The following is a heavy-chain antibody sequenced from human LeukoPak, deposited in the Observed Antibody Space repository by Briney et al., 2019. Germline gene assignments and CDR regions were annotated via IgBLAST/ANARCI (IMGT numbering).Heavy chain of an antibody. CDR1: GFTFSSYS. CDR2: ISSSSSYI. J-gene: IGHJ4*02. D-gene: IGHD3-3*01. Sequence: GGSQRLSCAASGFTFSSYSMNWVRQAPGKGLEWVSYISSSSSYIYYADSVKGRFTISRDNAKNSLYLQMNSLRAEDTAVYYCARVSFGVVIPDPSDYWGQGTLVTVSS. V-gene: IGHV3-21*01. CDR3: ARVSFGVVIPDPSDY.